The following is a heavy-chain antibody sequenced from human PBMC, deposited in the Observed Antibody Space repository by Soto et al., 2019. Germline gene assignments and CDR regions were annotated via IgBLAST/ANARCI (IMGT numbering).Heavy chain of an antibody. Sequence: QVQLVESGGGVVQPGRSLRLSCAASGFTFSSYGLHWVRQAPGKGLEWVAVISYDGSKTYYADSVKGRFAISRDSSRNTLYLQLNSLRAEDTAVYYCASALSGTYVNWFDPWGQGTLVTVSS. V-gene: IGHV3-30*09. D-gene: IGHD1-26*01. CDR2: ISYDGSKT. CDR3: ASALSGTYVNWFDP. J-gene: IGHJ5*02. CDR1: GFTFSSYG.